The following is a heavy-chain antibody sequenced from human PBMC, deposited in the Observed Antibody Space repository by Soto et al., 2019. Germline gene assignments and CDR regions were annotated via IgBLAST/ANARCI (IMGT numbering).Heavy chain of an antibody. V-gene: IGHV1-69*06. CDR3: ARGHILTGPYYFDY. Sequence: GASVKVSCKASGGTFSSYAISWVRQAPGQGLEWMGGIIPTFGTANYAQKFQGRVTITADKSTSTAYMELSSLRSEDTAVYYCARGHILTGPYYFDYWGQGTQVTVSS. CDR1: GGTFSSYA. CDR2: IIPTFGTA. J-gene: IGHJ4*02. D-gene: IGHD3-9*01.